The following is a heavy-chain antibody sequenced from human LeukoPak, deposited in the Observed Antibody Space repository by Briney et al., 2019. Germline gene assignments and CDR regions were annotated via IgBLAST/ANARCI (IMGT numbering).Heavy chain of an antibody. CDR2: ISYDGSNK. D-gene: IGHD5-24*01. CDR1: GFTFSSYA. V-gene: IGHV3-30-3*01. Sequence: GGSLRLSCAASGFTFSSYAMHWVRQAPGKGLEWVAVISYDGSNKYYADSVKGRFTISRDNSKNTLYLQMNSLRAEDTAVYYCARGTERWLQLGDFDYWGQGTLSPSPQ. CDR3: ARGTERWLQLGDFDY. J-gene: IGHJ4*02.